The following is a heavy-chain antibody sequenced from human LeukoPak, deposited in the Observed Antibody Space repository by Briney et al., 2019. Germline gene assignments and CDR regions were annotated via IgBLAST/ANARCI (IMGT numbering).Heavy chain of an antibody. V-gene: IGHV1-2*02. CDR1: GYTFTDYY. J-gene: IGHJ6*02. CDR2: MNPNSGGT. D-gene: IGHD2-2*01. Sequence: AAVKVSCKASGYTFTDYYIQWVRQAPGQGLEWMGLMNPNSGGTNSAQKFQGRVTMTRDTSVSTAYMELSRLRSDDTAVYYCARDHCTSSGCYEYYYYGVDVWGQGTTVTVSS. CDR3: ARDHCTSSGCYEYYYYGVDV.